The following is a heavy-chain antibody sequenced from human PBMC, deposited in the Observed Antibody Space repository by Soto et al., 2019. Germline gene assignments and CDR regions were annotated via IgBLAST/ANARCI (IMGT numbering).Heavy chain of an antibody. CDR3: AKGYGDIVVVVAATAFDI. D-gene: IGHD2-15*01. V-gene: IGHV3-43*02. Sequence: LSLTCAASGFTFDDYAMHWVRQAPGKGLEWVSLISGDGGSTYYADSVKGRFTISRDNSKNSLYLQMNSLRTEDTALYYCAKGYGDIVVVVAATAFDIWGQGTMVTVS. CDR1: GFTFDDYA. J-gene: IGHJ3*02. CDR2: ISGDGGST.